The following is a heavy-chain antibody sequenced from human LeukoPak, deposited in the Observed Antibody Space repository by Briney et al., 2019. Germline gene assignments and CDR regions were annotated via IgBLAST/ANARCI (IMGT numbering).Heavy chain of an antibody. D-gene: IGHD3-3*01. J-gene: IGHJ4*02. Sequence: ASVKVSCKVSGYTLTELSMHWVRQAPGKGLEWMGGFDPEDGETIYAQKFQGRVTMTEDTSTDTAYMELSSLRSEDTAVYYCAPARLEGFWSGYYTRASLEYFDYWGQGTLVTVSS. CDR2: FDPEDGET. CDR1: GYTLTELS. CDR3: APARLEGFWSGYYTRASLEYFDY. V-gene: IGHV1-24*01.